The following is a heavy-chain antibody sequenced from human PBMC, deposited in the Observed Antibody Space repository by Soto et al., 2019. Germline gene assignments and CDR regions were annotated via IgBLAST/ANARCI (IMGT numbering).Heavy chain of an antibody. J-gene: IGHJ4*02. Sequence: ASVKVSCKASGYTFTGYYMHWVRQAPGQGLEWMGWINPNSGGTNYAQKFQGWVTMTRDTSVSTAYMELSRLRSDDTAVYYCARDPVGYCSSTSCYEVDYWGQGTLVTVSS. CDR3: ARDPVGYCSSTSCYEVDY. CDR1: GYTFTGYY. D-gene: IGHD2-2*01. V-gene: IGHV1-2*04. CDR2: INPNSGGT.